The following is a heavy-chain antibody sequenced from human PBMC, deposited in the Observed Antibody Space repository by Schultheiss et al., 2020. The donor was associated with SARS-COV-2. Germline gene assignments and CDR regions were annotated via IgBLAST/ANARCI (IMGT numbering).Heavy chain of an antibody. J-gene: IGHJ4*02. Sequence: GGSLRLSCAASGFTFSNDAMSWVRQAPGKGLEWVSAIGTAGDPYYPGSVKGRFTISRDNSKNTLYLQMNSLRAEDTAVYYCAGPGATMSQCLDYWGQGTLVTVSS. V-gene: IGHV3-23*01. CDR1: GFTFSNDA. CDR2: IGTAGDP. D-gene: IGHD5-24*01. CDR3: AGPGATMSQCLDY.